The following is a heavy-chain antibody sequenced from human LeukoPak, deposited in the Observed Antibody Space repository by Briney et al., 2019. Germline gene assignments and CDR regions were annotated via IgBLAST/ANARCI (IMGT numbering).Heavy chain of an antibody. CDR2: IYYSGST. D-gene: IGHD3-22*01. J-gene: IGHJ1*01. Sequence: PSETLFHTCSVSGGSISSSSYYWGWIRQPPGKGLEWIGSIYYSGSTYYNRSLKSRVTISVDTSKNQFSLKLSSVTAADTAVYYCYLRSGYSYFQHWGQGPVVTVSS. CDR1: GGSISSSSYY. V-gene: IGHV4-39*01. CDR3: YLRSGYSYFQH.